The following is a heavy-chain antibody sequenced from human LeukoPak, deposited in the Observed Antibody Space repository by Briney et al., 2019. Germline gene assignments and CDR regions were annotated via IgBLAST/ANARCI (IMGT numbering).Heavy chain of an antibody. J-gene: IGHJ4*02. V-gene: IGHV3-23*01. D-gene: IGHD3-22*01. CDR2: ISGSGGST. CDR1: GFTVSSNY. CDR3: ASPSYDSSGYDDY. Sequence: GGSLRLSCAASGFTVSSNYMSWVRQAPGKGLEWVSAISGSGGSTYYADSVKGRFTISRDNSKNTLYLQMNSLRAEDTAVYYCASPSYDSSGYDDYWGQGTLVTVSS.